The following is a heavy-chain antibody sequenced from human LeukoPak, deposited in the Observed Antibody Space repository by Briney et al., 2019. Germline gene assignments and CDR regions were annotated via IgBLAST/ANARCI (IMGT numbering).Heavy chain of an antibody. D-gene: IGHD2-8*01. V-gene: IGHV1-69*06. CDR3: ARAGIPGYCTNVTCSNWLDP. Sequence: SVKVSCKTSGDTFTTYAIIWVRQAPGQGLEWMGGIIPMFGTPNYAQRLQGRVTITADKSTKTAYMELSSLRSEDTAVYYCARAGIPGYCTNVTCSNWLDPWGQGTLVTVSS. CDR1: GDTFTTYA. J-gene: IGHJ5*02. CDR2: IIPMFGTP.